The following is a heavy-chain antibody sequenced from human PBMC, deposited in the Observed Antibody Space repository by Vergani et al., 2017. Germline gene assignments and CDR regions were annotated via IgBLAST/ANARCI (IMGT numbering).Heavy chain of an antibody. CDR2: ISSSSSYI. CDR3: ARDAKNWGRDAFDI. V-gene: IGHV3-21*01. CDR1: GFTFSSSS. Sequence: EVQLVESGGGLVKPGGSLSLSCAASGFTFSSSSMNWVRQAPGKGLEWVSSISSSSSYIYYAYSVEGRFTISRDNAKNSRYLQMNSLRPEDTAVYYCARDAKNWGRDAFDIWGQGTMVTVSS. D-gene: IGHD7-27*01. J-gene: IGHJ3*02.